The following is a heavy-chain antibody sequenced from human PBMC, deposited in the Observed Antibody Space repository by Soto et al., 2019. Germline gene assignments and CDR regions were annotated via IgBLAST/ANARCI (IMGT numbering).Heavy chain of an antibody. CDR2: ISGSGGST. D-gene: IGHD5-12*01. Sequence: GGSLRLSCAASGFTFSSYAMSWVRQAPGKGLEWVSAISGSGGSTYYADSVKGRFTISRDNSKNTLYLQMNSLRAEDTAVYYCAASSYGAERYFDLWGRGTLVTVSS. J-gene: IGHJ2*01. CDR3: AASSYGAERYFDL. V-gene: IGHV3-23*01. CDR1: GFTFSSYA.